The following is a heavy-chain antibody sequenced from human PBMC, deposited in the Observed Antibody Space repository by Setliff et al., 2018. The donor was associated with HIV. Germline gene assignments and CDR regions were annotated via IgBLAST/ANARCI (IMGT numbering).Heavy chain of an antibody. CDR2: VYYNGDT. Sequence: SETLSLTCSLSSGGYYWSWIRQHPEKGLEWIGYVYYNGDTYYNPSLKSRVTLSVDTSKNQFSLNLSSVTAADTAVYYCARAPGVTPFDHWGPGTLVTVPQ. CDR3: ARAPGVTPFDH. J-gene: IGHJ4*02. V-gene: IGHV4-31*02. D-gene: IGHD2-21*02. CDR1: SLSSGGYY.